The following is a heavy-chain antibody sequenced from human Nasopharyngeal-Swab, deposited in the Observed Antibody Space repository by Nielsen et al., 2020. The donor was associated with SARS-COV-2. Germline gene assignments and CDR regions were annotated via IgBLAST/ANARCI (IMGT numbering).Heavy chain of an antibody. J-gene: IGHJ2*01. D-gene: IGHD1-14*01. Sequence: GESLKISCAASGFTFSSYSMNWVRQAPGKGLEWVAVISYDGSNKYYADSVKGRFTISRDNSKNTLYLQMNSLRAEDTAVYYCAKPLTGYWYFDLWGRGTLVTVSS. CDR2: ISYDGSNK. CDR3: AKPLTGYWYFDL. CDR1: GFTFSSYS. V-gene: IGHV3-30*18.